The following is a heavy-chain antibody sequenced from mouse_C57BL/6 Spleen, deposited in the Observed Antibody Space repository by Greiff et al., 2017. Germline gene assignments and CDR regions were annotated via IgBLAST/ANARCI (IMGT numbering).Heavy chain of an antibody. CDR3: TRLCVTTVVSLDY. D-gene: IGHD1-1*01. CDR1: GFNIKDYY. J-gene: IGHJ2*01. CDR2: IDPEDGDT. Sequence: EVQLQQSGAELVRPGASVKLSCTASGFNIKDYYMHWVKQRPEQGLEWIGRIDPEDGDTEYAPKFQGKATMTADTSSNTAYLQLSSLTSEDTAVYYCTRLCVTTVVSLDYWGQGTTLTVSS. V-gene: IGHV14-1*01.